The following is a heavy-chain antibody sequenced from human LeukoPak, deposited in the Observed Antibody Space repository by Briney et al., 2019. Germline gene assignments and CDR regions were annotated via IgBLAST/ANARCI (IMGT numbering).Heavy chain of an antibody. D-gene: IGHD3-10*01. V-gene: IGHV3-21*01. CDR2: ISSSSSYI. Sequence: GGSLRLSCAASGFTFSSYNMNWVRQAPGKGLEWVSSISSSSSYIYYADSVKGRFTISRDNAKNSLYLQMNSLRAEDTAVYYCARGVTGIDYWGQGALVTVSS. J-gene: IGHJ4*02. CDR3: ARGVTGIDY. CDR1: GFTFSSYN.